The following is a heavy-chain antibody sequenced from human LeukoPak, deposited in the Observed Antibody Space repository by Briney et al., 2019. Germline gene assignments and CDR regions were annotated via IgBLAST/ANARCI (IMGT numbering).Heavy chain of an antibody. CDR3: ARGSRYSSSWYGWFDP. D-gene: IGHD6-13*01. CDR2: IYYSGST. J-gene: IGHJ5*02. Sequence: SETLSLTCTVSGGSISSGDYYWSWIRQPPGKGLEWIRYIYYSGSTYYNPSLKSRVTISVDTSKNQFSLKLSSVTAADTAVYYCARGSRYSSSWYGWFDPWGQGTLVTVSS. CDR1: GGSISSGDYY. V-gene: IGHV4-30-4*01.